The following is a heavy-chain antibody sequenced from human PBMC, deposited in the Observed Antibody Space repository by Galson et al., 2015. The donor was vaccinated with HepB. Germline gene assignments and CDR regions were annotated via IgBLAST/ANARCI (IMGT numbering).Heavy chain of an antibody. D-gene: IGHD5-18*01. CDR1: GFAFDGHA. CDR3: AKGYGLFDS. CDR2: ISGNGDST. V-gene: IGHV3-23*01. Sequence: SLRLSCAASGFAFDGHAMSWVRQAPGRGLEWISGISGNGDSTFYADSVKGRFTVSRDNSNNMLYLQMNSLRAEDAGLYFCAKGYGLFDSWAQGILVTVSS. J-gene: IGHJ5*01.